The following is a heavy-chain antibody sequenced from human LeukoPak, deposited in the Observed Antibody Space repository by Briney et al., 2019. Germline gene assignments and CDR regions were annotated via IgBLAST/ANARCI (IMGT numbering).Heavy chain of an antibody. CDR1: GGSISSSSYY. CDR2: IYYSGST. V-gene: IGHV4-61*01. CDR3: ARRSGSGGVDY. D-gene: IGHD3-10*01. J-gene: IGHJ4*02. Sequence: TTSETLSLTCTVSGGSISSSSYYWSWIRQPPGKGLEWIGYIYYSGSTNYNPSLKSRVTISVDTSKNQFSLKLSSVTAADTAVYYCARRSGSGGVDYWGQGTLVTVSS.